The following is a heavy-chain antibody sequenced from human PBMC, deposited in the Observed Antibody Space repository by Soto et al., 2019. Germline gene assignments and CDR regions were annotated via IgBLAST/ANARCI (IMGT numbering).Heavy chain of an antibody. CDR3: AKARGDYRYGMDV. V-gene: IGHV3-23*01. J-gene: IGHJ6*02. Sequence: GGSLRLPCAASGFTFSSYAMSWVRQAPGKGLEWVSAISGSGGSTYYADSVKGRFTISRDNSKNTLYLQMNSLRAEDTAVYYCAKARGDYRYGMDVWGQGTTVTVSS. CDR2: ISGSGGST. D-gene: IGHD2-21*02. CDR1: GFTFSSYA.